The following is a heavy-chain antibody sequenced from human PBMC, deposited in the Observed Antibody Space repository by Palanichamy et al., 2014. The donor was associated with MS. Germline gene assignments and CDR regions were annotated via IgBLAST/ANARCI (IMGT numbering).Heavy chain of an antibody. Sequence: ISRDNAKNSLYLQMNSLRAEDTAVYYCARNLNTGYGWFRPWGQGTLVTVSS. D-gene: IGHD5-12*01. CDR3: ARNLNTGYGWFRP. V-gene: IGHV3-7*04. J-gene: IGHJ5*02.